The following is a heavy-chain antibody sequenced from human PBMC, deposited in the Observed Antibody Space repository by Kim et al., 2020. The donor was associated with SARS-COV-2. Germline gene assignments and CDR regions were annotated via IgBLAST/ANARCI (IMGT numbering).Heavy chain of an antibody. Sequence: STSYAASVKGRFTISRDNSKNTLNLQMNSLRAEDTAVYYCARTHQTGWFDPWGQGTLVTVSS. CDR2: ST. CDR3: ARTHQTGWFDP. V-gene: IGHV3-23*01. J-gene: IGHJ5*02.